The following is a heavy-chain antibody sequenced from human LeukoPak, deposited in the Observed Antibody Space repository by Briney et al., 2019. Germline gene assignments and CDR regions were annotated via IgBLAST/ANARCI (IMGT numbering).Heavy chain of an antibody. J-gene: IGHJ4*02. Sequence: GGSLRLSCAASGFTFSSYSMNWVRQAPGKGLEWVSSISSSSSYIYYADSVKGRFTISRDNAKNSLYLQMNSLRAEDTAVYYCARDLGVETMIGDYWGQGTLVTVSS. CDR3: ARDLGVETMIGDY. CDR1: GFTFSSYS. CDR2: ISSSSSYI. V-gene: IGHV3-21*01. D-gene: IGHD3-22*01.